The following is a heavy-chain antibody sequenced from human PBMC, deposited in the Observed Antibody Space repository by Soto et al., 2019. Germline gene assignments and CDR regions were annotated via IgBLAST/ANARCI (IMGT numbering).Heavy chain of an antibody. Sequence: QVQLVQSGAEVKKYGASVKVSCQASGYTFTQYVMPWVRQAPGQRLEWMGWIDAGNGNTVYLQKFQGRVTITWDTSASTAYMELSSLRSEDTAVYYCARDNSGWSDYWGKGTLVTVSS. CDR3: ARDNSGWSDY. CDR2: IDAGNGNT. J-gene: IGHJ4*02. CDR1: GYTFTQYV. D-gene: IGHD6-19*01. V-gene: IGHV1-3*01.